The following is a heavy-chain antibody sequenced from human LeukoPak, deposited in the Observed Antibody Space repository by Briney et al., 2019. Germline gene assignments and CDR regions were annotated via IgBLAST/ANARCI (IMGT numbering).Heavy chain of an antibody. D-gene: IGHD4-17*01. Sequence: GGSLRLSCAASGFTFDDYAMHWVRQAPGKGLEWVSGISWNSGSIGYADSVKGRLTISRDNAKHSLYLQMNSLRAEDTALYYCAKDMTTVTTAFHYWGQGPLVTVSS. J-gene: IGHJ4*02. CDR2: ISWNSGSI. V-gene: IGHV3-9*01. CDR1: GFTFDDYA. CDR3: AKDMTTVTTAFHY.